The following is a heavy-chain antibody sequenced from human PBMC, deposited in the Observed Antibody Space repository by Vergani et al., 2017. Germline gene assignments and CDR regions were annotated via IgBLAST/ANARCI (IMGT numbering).Heavy chain of an antibody. CDR3: ARENHGDYIPGED. J-gene: IGHJ4*02. V-gene: IGHV3-30-3*01. CDR2: IAYDGIDK. CDR1: GFTFNRDP. D-gene: IGHD4-17*01. Sequence: QVQLVESGGGVVQPGRSLRLSCATSGFTFNRDPMHWVRQAPGKGLEWVAVIAYDGIDKFYADSVRGRFTISRDNSKNTLYLQMNSLRAEDSALYYCARENHGDYIPGEDWGQGTLVTVSA.